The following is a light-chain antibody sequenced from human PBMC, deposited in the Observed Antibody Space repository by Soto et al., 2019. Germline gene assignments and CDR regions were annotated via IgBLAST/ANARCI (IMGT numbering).Light chain of an antibody. CDR2: DAS. CDR3: QQYGRSPPSWT. CDR1: QSVSSSY. Sequence: EIVLTQSPGTLSLSPGERATLSCRASQSVSSSYLAWYQQKPGQPPRLHISDASSRATGIPDRFSGSGSGTDFTLTISSLEPEDFAVYYCQQYGRSPPSWTFGQGTKVEIK. V-gene: IGKV3-20*01. J-gene: IGKJ1*01.